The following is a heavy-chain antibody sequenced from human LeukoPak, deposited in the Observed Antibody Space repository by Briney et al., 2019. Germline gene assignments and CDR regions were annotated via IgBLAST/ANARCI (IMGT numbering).Heavy chain of an antibody. CDR2: INPNSGGT. D-gene: IGHD6-19*01. V-gene: IGHV1-2*02. Sequence: ASVKVSCKASGGTFSSYAISWVRQAPGQGLEWMGWINPNSGGTKYAQKFQGRVTMTRDTSISTAYMELSKLRSDDTAVYYCARGWQQWLDNNWFDPWGQGTLVTVSS. CDR1: GGTFSSYA. J-gene: IGHJ5*02. CDR3: ARGWQQWLDNNWFDP.